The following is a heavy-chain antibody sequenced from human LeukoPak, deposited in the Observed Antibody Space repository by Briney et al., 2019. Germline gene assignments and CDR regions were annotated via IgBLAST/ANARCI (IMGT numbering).Heavy chain of an antibody. CDR3: TRDLGLLWFGELLGFDY. CDR2: IRSKAYGGTT. V-gene: IGHV3-49*04. D-gene: IGHD3-10*01. CDR1: GFTFGDYA. Sequence: GGSLRLFCTASGFTFGDYAMSWVRQAPGKGLEGVGFIRSKAYGGTTEYAASVKGRFTISRDDSKSIAYLQMNSLKTEDTAVYYCTRDLGLLWFGELLGFDYWGQGTLVTVSS. J-gene: IGHJ4*02.